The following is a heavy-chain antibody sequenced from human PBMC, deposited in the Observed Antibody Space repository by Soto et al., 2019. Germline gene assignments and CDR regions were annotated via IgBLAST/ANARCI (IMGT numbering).Heavy chain of an antibody. CDR1: GFTFSNYA. J-gene: IGHJ4*02. V-gene: IGHV3-30-3*01. Sequence: QVQLVESGGGVVQPGRSLRLSCAASGFTFSNYAIHWVRRAPGKGLEWVAAISYDGSNKYYADSVKGRFTISRDNSKSTLYLQVNSLRADDTAVYYCARGTSSGWYYFDYWGQGTLVTVSS. CDR2: ISYDGSNK. D-gene: IGHD6-19*01. CDR3: ARGTSSGWYYFDY.